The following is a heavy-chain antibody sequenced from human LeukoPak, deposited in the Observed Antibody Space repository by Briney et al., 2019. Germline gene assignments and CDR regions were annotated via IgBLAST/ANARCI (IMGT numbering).Heavy chain of an antibody. D-gene: IGHD6-13*01. CDR2: ISISGSNI. V-gene: IGHV3-48*03. Sequence: GGSLTLSYAASGFTFSSYSLHWVRQAPGKGLEWVSYISISGSNIYYADSGKGRFTISRNNANNSLYLQMTSLRSEDRAVYYCVRDRGSSWLDYYYYYGMDVWGQGSTVTVSS. J-gene: IGHJ6*02. CDR1: GFTFSSYS. CDR3: VRDRGSSWLDYYYYYGMDV.